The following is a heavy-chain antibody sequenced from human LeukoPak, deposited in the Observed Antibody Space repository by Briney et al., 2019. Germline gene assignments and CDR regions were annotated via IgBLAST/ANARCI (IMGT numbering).Heavy chain of an antibody. CDR2: INHSGCT. J-gene: IGHJ4*02. Sequence: SEPLSLTCAVYGGHFSGYYWSWIRQPPGKGLEWIGEINHSGCTNYNPSLKSRVTISVDTSKNQFSLKLSSVTAADTAVYYCARGNYDFWSGYPLDYWGQGTLVTVSS. D-gene: IGHD3-3*01. CDR3: ARGNYDFWSGYPLDY. CDR1: GGHFSGYY. V-gene: IGHV4-34*01.